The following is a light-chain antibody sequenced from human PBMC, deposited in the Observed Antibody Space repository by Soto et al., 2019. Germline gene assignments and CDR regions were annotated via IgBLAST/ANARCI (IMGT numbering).Light chain of an antibody. Sequence: QSALTQPASVSGSPGQSITISCTGTSSDVGGYNSVSWYQQHPGKVPKLMIYEVTHRPSGVSNRFSGSKSGNTASLTISGLQAEDEAYYYCSSFTTIPSVVFGGGTQLTVL. CDR1: SSDVGGYNS. CDR2: EVT. J-gene: IGLJ2*01. V-gene: IGLV2-14*01. CDR3: SSFTTIPSVV.